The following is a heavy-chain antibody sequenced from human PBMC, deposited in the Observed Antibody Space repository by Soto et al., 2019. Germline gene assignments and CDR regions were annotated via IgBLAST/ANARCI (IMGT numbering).Heavy chain of an antibody. D-gene: IGHD3-22*01. CDR2: VAYDGSKT. J-gene: IGHJ5*01. CDR3: ARCVGGSMYDNSGKYDS. CDR1: GFTFSSND. Sequence: QVQLVESGGGVVQPGRSLRLTCAASGFTFSSNDMHWVRQAPGKGLEWVALVAYDGSKTYYGDSVRGRFTISRDNSENTLYLQMNSLRAEDTAVYYRARCVGGSMYDNSGKYDSWDQGTLVTVSS. V-gene: IGHV3-30*03.